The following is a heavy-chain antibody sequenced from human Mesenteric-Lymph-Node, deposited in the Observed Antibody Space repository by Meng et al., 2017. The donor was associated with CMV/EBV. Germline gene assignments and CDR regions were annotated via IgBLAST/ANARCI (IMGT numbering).Heavy chain of an antibody. CDR2: FDHEDGET. D-gene: IGHD2-2*01. CDR1: GYTLPELS. Sequence: ASVTVSCQVSGYTLPELSMHWVRQAPGKGLEWMGGFDHEDGETIYAQKFQGRVTMTEDTSTDTAYMELSSLRSEDTAVYYCATRPGKIRPTRGHYYYGMDVWGQGTTVTVSS. J-gene: IGHJ6*02. CDR3: ATRPGKIRPTRGHYYYGMDV. V-gene: IGHV1-24*01.